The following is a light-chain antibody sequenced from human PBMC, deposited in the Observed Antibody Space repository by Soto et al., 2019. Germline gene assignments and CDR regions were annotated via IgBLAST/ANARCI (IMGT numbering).Light chain of an antibody. J-gene: IGLJ3*02. V-gene: IGLV1-44*01. CDR2: TDN. CDR1: SSNIGSNP. CDR3: ATWDDSLSGPV. Sequence: QSVLTQPPSASGAPGQRVTISCSGSSSNIGSNPVNWYQQLPGTAPKLLIYTDNERPSGVHDRYSGSKSGTSASLAIGGLQSEDEADYYCATWDDSLSGPVFGGGTKVTVL.